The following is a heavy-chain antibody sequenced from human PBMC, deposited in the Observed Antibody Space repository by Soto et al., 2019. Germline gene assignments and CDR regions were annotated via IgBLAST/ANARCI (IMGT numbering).Heavy chain of an antibody. D-gene: IGHD2-8*01. CDR2: IYYSGST. CDR1: GGSISSSSYY. V-gene: IGHV4-39*01. J-gene: IGHJ4*02. CDR3: VRFWSIPVSEVYAVFTVAFDY. Sequence: SETLSLTCTVSGGSISSSSYYWGWIRQPPGKGLEWIGSIYYSGSTYYNPSLKSRVTISVDTSKNQFSLKLSSVTAADTAVYYCVRFWSIPVSEVYAVFTVAFDYWCQARLVTVPS.